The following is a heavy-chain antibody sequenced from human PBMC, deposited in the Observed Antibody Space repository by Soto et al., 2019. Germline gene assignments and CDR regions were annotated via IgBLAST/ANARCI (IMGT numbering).Heavy chain of an antibody. V-gene: IGHV4-4*07. CDR1: CGSINTLY. D-gene: IGHD5-12*01. J-gene: IGHJ4*02. Sequence: LXLTYTVSCGSINTLYWSWVRQPAGKGLEWIGRIFSSGSTSFNPSLESRVAMSVDTSKNHFSLNLSSVTAADMAVYYCAREGSYSAYNFAHGIQLWSFDFWGQGALVTVSS. CDR2: IFSSGST. CDR3: AREGSYSAYNFAHGIQLWSFDF.